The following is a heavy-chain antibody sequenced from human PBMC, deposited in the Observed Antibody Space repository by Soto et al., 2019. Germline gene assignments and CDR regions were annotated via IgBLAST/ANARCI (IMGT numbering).Heavy chain of an antibody. CDR2: ISGYNGQT. D-gene: IGHD5-18*01. Sequence: QIQLVQSGPEVTKPGASVKVSCQGTGYTFSAYGVSWVRQAPGQGLEWMGWISGYNGQTNYAQKFRGRVTFTTDTSTSTAYLKVRSLRSDDTAVYYCARDGRKQLWVEGLNAMDVWGQGTTVTVSS. CDR3: ARDGRKQLWVEGLNAMDV. V-gene: IGHV1-18*01. CDR1: GYTFSAYG. J-gene: IGHJ6*02.